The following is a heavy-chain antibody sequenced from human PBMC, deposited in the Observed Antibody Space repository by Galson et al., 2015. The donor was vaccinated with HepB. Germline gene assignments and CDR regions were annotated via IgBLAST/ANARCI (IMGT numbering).Heavy chain of an antibody. CDR3: ARGGVDVPYDILTGFGLYGMDV. J-gene: IGHJ6*02. CDR1: GGTFSSYA. V-gene: IGHV1-69*13. Sequence: SVKVSCKASGGTFSSYAISWVRQAPGQGLEWMGGIIPIFGTANYAQRFQGRVTITADESTSTAYMELSSLRSEDTAVYYCARGGVDVPYDILTGFGLYGMDVWGQGTTVTVSS. CDR2: IIPIFGTA. D-gene: IGHD3-9*01.